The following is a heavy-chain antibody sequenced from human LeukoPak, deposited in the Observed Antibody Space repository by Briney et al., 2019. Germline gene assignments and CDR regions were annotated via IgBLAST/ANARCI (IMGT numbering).Heavy chain of an antibody. CDR1: GFTFDDYA. D-gene: IGHD6-19*01. Sequence: GGSLRLSCAASGFTFDDYAMHWVRQAPGKGLEWVSGISWNSGSIGYADSVKGRFTISRDNAKNSLYLQMNSLRAEDTALYYCAKGAVAGMGGHSDYWGQGTLVTVSS. CDR2: ISWNSGSI. J-gene: IGHJ4*02. CDR3: AKGAVAGMGGHSDY. V-gene: IGHV3-9*01.